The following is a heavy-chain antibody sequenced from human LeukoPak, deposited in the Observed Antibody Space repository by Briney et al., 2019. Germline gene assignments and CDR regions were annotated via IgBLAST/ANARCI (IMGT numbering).Heavy chain of an antibody. CDR3: IADTYYYDSSGPRGMDV. CDR2: IRYDGSNK. J-gene: IGHJ6*02. CDR1: GFTFSSYG. Sequence: PGGSLRLSCAASGFTFSSYGMHWVRQAPGKGLEWVAFIRYDGSNKYYADSVKGRFTISRDNAKNSLYLQMNSLRAEDTAVYYCIADTYYYDSSGPRGMDVWGQGTTVTVSS. V-gene: IGHV3-30*02. D-gene: IGHD3-22*01.